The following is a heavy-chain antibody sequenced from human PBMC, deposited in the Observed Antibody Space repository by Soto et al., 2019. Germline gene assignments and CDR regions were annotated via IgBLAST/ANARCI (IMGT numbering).Heavy chain of an antibody. Sequence: GESLKISCKGSGYSFTSYWIGWVRQMPGKGLEWMGIIYPGDSDTRYSPSFQGQVTISADKSITTAYLQWSSLKASDTAMYYCARHPNYYTSGTYYSAMDVWGQGTTVTVSS. CDR3: ARHPNYYTSGTYYSAMDV. CDR2: IYPGDSDT. D-gene: IGHD3-10*01. V-gene: IGHV5-51*01. CDR1: GYSFTSYW. J-gene: IGHJ6*02.